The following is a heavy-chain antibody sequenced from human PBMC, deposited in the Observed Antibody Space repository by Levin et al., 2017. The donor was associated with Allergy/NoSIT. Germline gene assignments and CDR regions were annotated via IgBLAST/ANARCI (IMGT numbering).Heavy chain of an antibody. Sequence: PEASVKVSCVASGFTFSSFWMHWVRQAPGKGLVWLSHIKGDGSTTTYADSVKGRFTISRDNAKNTLYLQMNSLSAEDTAVYYCVRDLYGRDDHWGQGTLVTVSS. CDR1: GFTFSSFW. J-gene: IGHJ4*02. V-gene: IGHV3-74*03. D-gene: IGHD2-2*02. CDR3: VRDLYGRDDH. CDR2: IKGDGSTT.